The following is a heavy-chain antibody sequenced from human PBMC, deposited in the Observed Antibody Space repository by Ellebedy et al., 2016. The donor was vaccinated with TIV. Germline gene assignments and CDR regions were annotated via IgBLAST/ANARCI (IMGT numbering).Heavy chain of an antibody. Sequence: PGGSLRLSCAASGFSFRSYWMSWVRQAPGKGLEWVANIYQDGSKRFYVDSVKGRFTISRDNAKNSMFLQMNSLRAEDTAMYYCARRGSYGDYSVQVNSWFDLWGQGTLVTVS. D-gene: IGHD4-17*01. CDR3: ARRGSYGDYSVQVNSWFDL. V-gene: IGHV3-7*01. J-gene: IGHJ5*02. CDR1: GFSFRSYW. CDR2: IYQDGSKR.